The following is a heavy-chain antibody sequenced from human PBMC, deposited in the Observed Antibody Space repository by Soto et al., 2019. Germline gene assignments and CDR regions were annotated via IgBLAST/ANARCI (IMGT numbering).Heavy chain of an antibody. CDR2: INPNSGGT. V-gene: IGHV1-2*04. Sequence: ASVNVSCKASGYTFTGYYMHWVRQAPGQGLEWMGWINPNSGGTNYAQKFQGWVTMTRDTSISTAYMELSRLRSDDTAVYYCAREKVVAATQSYYYYGMDVWGQGTTVTVSS. CDR1: GYTFTGYY. J-gene: IGHJ6*02. CDR3: AREKVVAATQSYYYYGMDV. D-gene: IGHD2-15*01.